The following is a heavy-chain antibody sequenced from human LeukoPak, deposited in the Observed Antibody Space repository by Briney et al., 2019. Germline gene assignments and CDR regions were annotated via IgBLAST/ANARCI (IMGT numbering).Heavy chain of an antibody. V-gene: IGHV4-4*07. Sequence: SETLSLTCTVSGDSIINYYWSWIRQPAGKGLEWIGRIYAGGSPSYNPSLRSRVTLSADTYKNQLSLKLSSVTAADTAVYYCAAAAPARFDPWGQGTLVTVSS. CDR1: GDSIINYY. CDR2: IYAGGSP. CDR3: AAAAPARFDP. D-gene: IGHD6-13*01. J-gene: IGHJ5*02.